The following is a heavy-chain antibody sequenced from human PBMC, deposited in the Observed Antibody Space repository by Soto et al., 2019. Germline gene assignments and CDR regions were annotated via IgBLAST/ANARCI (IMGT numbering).Heavy chain of an antibody. CDR3: ARDRQHHLLLYGMDV. CDR2: IEYDGNNK. D-gene: IGHD2-2*01. J-gene: IGHJ6*02. Sequence: QVHLEESGGGVVQPGRSLRLSCAASGFTFKNYGMEWVRQAPGKGLEWVAVIEYDGNNKYYADSVKGRFTISRDNSKNMLYLQINSLRAEDTAVYYCARDRQHHLLLYGMDVWGQGTTVTVSS. V-gene: IGHV3-33*01. CDR1: GFTFKNYG.